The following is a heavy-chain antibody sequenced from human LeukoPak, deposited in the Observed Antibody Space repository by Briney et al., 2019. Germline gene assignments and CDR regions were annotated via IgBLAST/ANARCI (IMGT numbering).Heavy chain of an antibody. CDR1: RGSISSGGYY. CDR3: ARADYYGSGWDWFYP. D-gene: IGHD3-10*01. J-gene: IGHJ5*02. V-gene: IGHV4-31*03. CDR2: IYYSGST. Sequence: SQTLSLTCTVSRGSISSGGYYWSCIRQHPGKGLEWIGYIYYSGSTYYNPSLKSRVTISVDTSKNQFSLKLSSVTAADTAVYYCARADYYGSGWDWFYPWGQGTLVTVSS.